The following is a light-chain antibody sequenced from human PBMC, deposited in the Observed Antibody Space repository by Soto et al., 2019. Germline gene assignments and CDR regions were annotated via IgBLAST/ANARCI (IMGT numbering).Light chain of an antibody. J-gene: IGLJ1*01. CDR1: NIGSKS. CDR2: YDS. Sequence: SYELTQPPSVSVAPGKTARITCGGNNIGSKSVHWYQQKPGQAPVLVIYYDSDRPSGIPERFSGSNSGNTATLPISRVESGDEADYYCQVLDSSSDHYLFGTGTQLTVL. CDR3: QVLDSSSDHYL. V-gene: IGLV3-21*04.